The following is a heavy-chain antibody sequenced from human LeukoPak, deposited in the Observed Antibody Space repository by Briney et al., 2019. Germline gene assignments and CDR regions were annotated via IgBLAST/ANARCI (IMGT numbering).Heavy chain of an antibody. D-gene: IGHD6-6*01. J-gene: IGHJ6*02. CDR2: IYYRSKWYN. CDR3: TRRGPAGSSSSGMDV. V-gene: IGHV6-1*01. CDR1: GDSVSSNSAA. Sequence: SQTLSLTCAISGDSVSSNSAAWNWIRQSPSRGLEWLGRIYYRSKWYNDYAVSLKSRITINPDTSKNQFSLQLNSVTPADTAVYYCTRRGPAGSSSSGMDVWGQGTTVTVSS.